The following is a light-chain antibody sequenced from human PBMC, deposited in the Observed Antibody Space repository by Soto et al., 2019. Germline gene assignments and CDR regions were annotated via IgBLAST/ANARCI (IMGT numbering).Light chain of an antibody. Sequence: QSALTQPRSVSGSPGQSVTISCTGTSSDVGGYNYVSWYQQHPGKAPKLVIYDVSKRPSGVPDRFSGSKSGNTASLTISGLQAEDEADYYCCSYAGTSTLVFGGGTKLTVL. CDR2: DVS. V-gene: IGLV2-11*01. CDR1: SSDVGGYNY. CDR3: CSYAGTSTLV. J-gene: IGLJ3*02.